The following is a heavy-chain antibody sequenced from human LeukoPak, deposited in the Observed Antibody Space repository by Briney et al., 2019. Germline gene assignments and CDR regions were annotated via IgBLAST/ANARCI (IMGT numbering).Heavy chain of an antibody. CDR2: ISSTSSYI. V-gene: IGHV3-21*01. CDR3: TRAVAADDFSPGY. Sequence: PGGSLRLSCVASGFTFSSYSMNWARQAPGKGLEWVSCISSTSSYIYYADSVKGRFTISRDNAKNSVYLQMNSLRAEDTAVYYCTRAVAADDFSPGYWGQGTLVTVSS. CDR1: GFTFSSYS. D-gene: IGHD3/OR15-3a*01. J-gene: IGHJ4*02.